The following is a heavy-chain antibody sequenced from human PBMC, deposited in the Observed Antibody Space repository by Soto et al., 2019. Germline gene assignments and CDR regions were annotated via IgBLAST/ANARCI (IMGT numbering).Heavy chain of an antibody. D-gene: IGHD4-17*01. CDR2: IYYSGGT. CDR1: GGSISSGGYY. V-gene: IGHV4-31*03. J-gene: IGHJ4*02. Sequence: QVQLQESGPGLVKPSQTLSLTCTVSGGSISSGGYYWSWIRQHPGKGLEWIGYIYYSGGTYYNPSLKSRVTISVDTSKNQFSLKLSSVTAADTAVYYCARVRGYGDSVRDTGYYFDYWGQGTLVTVSS. CDR3: ARVRGYGDSVRDTGYYFDY.